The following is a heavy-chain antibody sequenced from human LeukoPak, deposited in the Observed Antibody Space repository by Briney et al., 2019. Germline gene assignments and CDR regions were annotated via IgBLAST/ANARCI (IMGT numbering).Heavy chain of an antibody. Sequence: KSGESLQISCEGSGYTFTKYWIGWVRQMPGKGLEWMGIIHPGDSHTWYSPSFQGQVTISADKSISMAYLQWSSLKASDTAMYFCARQPGMTAKSWYFDLWGRGTLVTVSS. V-gene: IGHV5-51*01. D-gene: IGHD2-2*01. CDR1: GYTFTKYW. CDR3: ARQPGMTAKSWYFDL. CDR2: IHPGDSHT. J-gene: IGHJ2*01.